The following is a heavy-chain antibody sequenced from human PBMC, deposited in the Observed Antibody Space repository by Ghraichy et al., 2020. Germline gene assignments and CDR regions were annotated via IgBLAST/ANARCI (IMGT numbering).Heavy chain of an antibody. D-gene: IGHD3-16*02. J-gene: IGHJ4*02. CDR3: ARALNLGELSSPFDY. CDR1: GGTFSSYT. Sequence: SVKVSCKASGGTFSSYTISWVRQAPGQGLEWMGRIIPILGIANYAQKFQGRVTITADKSTSTAYMELSSLRSEDTAVYYCARALNLGELSSPFDYWGQGTLVTVSS. CDR2: IIPILGIA. V-gene: IGHV1-69*02.